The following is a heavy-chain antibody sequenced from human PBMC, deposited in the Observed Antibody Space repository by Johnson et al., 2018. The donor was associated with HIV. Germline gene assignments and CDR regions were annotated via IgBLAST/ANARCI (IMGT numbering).Heavy chain of an antibody. CDR2: ISYDGSNK. CDR1: GFTFEDYA. Sequence: MQLVESGGGLEQPGRSLRLSCAASGFTFEDYAMHWVRQAPGKGLEWVAVISYDGSNKYYADSVKGRFTISRDNSKNTLYLQMNSLRAEDTAVYYCAREEGVGDDYGGKSAFDIWGQGTMVTVSS. CDR3: AREEGVGDDYGGKSAFDI. D-gene: IGHD4-23*01. J-gene: IGHJ3*02. V-gene: IGHV3-30-3*01.